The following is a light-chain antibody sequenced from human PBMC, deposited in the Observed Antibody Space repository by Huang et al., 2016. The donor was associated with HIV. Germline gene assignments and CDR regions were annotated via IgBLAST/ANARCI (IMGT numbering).Light chain of an antibody. CDR1: QNIGDN. CDR2: GAS. J-gene: IGKJ3*01. Sequence: EIVMMQSPATLSVSPGERATLSCRASQNIGDNLTWYQHKPGQAPRLLIYGASTRATGIPPRFSGSGSGTGFTLTISGLESEDFAVYYCQQFNNWPPRFTFGPGTTVDVK. V-gene: IGKV3-15*01. CDR3: QQFNNWPPRFT.